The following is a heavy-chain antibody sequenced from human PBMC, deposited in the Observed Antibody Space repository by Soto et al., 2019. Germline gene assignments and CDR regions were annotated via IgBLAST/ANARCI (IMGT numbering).Heavy chain of an antibody. Sequence: QTGGSLRLSCAASGFTFSSYAMTWVRQAPGKGLEWVALINGGGDSAYYADSVKGRFTISRDNFKNTLFLQMNSLRGEDTAVYYCARGATIDYWGQGTLVTVSS. J-gene: IGHJ4*02. CDR1: GFTFSSYA. V-gene: IGHV3-23*01. CDR3: ARGATIDY. CDR2: INGGGDSA.